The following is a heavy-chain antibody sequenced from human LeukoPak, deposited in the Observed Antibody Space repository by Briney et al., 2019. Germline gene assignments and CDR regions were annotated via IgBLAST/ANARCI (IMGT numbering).Heavy chain of an antibody. J-gene: IGHJ5*02. V-gene: IGHV3-15*01. CDR1: GFTFRNAW. D-gene: IGHD1-26*01. Sequence: GGSLRLSRAASGFTFRNAWMSWVRQAPGKGLEWVGRIKSKTDGGITDYAAPVKGRFTISRDDSKNTLYLQMNSLKTEDTAVYYCTTEASGSYFSFNNWFDPWGQGTLVTVSS. CDR2: IKSKTDGGIT. CDR3: TTEASGSYFSFNNWFDP.